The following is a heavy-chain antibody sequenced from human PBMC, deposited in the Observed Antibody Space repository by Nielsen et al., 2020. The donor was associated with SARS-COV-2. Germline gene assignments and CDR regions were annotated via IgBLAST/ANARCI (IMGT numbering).Heavy chain of an antibody. D-gene: IGHD3-10*01. CDR3: ARDHYGSGSNIFDY. V-gene: IGHV3-11*05. J-gene: IGHJ4*02. CDR1: GITFSDYY. CDR2: ISSSSSYT. Sequence: GESMKISCAASGITFSDYYMSWLRQAPGKGLEWVSYISSSSSYTNYADSVKSRFTISRDNAKNSLYLQMNSLRADDTAVYYCARDHYGSGSNIFDYWGQGTLVTVSS.